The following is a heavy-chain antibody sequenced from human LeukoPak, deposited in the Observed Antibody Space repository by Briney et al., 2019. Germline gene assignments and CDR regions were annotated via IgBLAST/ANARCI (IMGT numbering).Heavy chain of an antibody. Sequence: PSETLSLTCTVSGGSISSYYWSWIRHPPGKGLEWIGYIYTSGSTNYNPSLKSRVTISVDTSKNQFSLKLSSVTAADTAVYYCARLNRGGYEWGQGTLVTVSS. CDR1: GGSISSYY. D-gene: IGHD5-12*01. CDR3: ARLNRGGYE. J-gene: IGHJ4*02. CDR2: IYTSGST. V-gene: IGHV4-4*09.